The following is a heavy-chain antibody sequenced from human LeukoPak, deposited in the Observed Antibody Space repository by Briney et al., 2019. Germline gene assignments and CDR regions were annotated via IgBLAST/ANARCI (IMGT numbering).Heavy chain of an antibody. J-gene: IGHJ4*02. D-gene: IGHD3-10*01. Sequence: PSETLSLTCTVSGGSINDASWNWIRKPPGQGLEWIGYIYHSGGTNYNPSLKSQVTISLDTSKNQFSLKLSSVTAADTAVYYCARVGTYYRSLDSWGQGTLVTVSS. CDR3: ARVGTYYRSLDS. CDR2: IYHSGGT. CDR1: GGSINDAS. V-gene: IGHV4-59*01.